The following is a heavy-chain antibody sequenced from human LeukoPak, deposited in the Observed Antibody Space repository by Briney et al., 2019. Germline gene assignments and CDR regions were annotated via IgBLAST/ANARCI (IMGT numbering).Heavy chain of an antibody. CDR2: IESGSSV. Sequence: GGSLRLSCAASGFTVSVNSLSWVRQAPGKGLEWVSVIESGSSVSYADSVKGRFTISRDNSKNTVFLQMNSPRPEDTSIYYCTRGRPREDTWFDPWGQGTLVTVSS. CDR1: GFTVSVNS. V-gene: IGHV3-66*02. D-gene: IGHD1-26*01. J-gene: IGHJ5*02. CDR3: TRGRPREDTWFDP.